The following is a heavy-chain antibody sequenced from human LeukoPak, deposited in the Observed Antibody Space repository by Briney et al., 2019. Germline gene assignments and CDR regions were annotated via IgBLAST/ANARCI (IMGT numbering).Heavy chain of an antibody. CDR2: IIPIFGTA. J-gene: IGHJ6*03. V-gene: IGHV1-69*05. CDR3: ARDLGEMATPNYYYYYMDV. Sequence: SVKVSCKASGGTFSSYAISWMRQAPGQGLEWMRRIIPIFGTANYAQKFQGRVTITTDESTSTAYMELSSLRSEDTAVYYCARDLGEMATPNYYYYYMDVWGKGPRSPSP. CDR1: GGTFSSYA. D-gene: IGHD5-24*01.